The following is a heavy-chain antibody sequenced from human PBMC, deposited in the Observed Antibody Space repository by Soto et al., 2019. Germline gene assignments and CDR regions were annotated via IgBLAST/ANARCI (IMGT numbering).Heavy chain of an antibody. J-gene: IGHJ6*02. Sequence: LSLTCAVYGGSFSGYYWSWIRQPPGKGLEWIGEINHSGSTNYNPSLKSRVTISVDTSKNQFSLKLSSVTAADTAVYYCARGGAARWHYYGMDVWGQGTTVTVSS. CDR1: GGSFSGYY. D-gene: IGHD6-6*01. CDR3: ARGGAARWHYYGMDV. CDR2: INHSGST. V-gene: IGHV4-34*01.